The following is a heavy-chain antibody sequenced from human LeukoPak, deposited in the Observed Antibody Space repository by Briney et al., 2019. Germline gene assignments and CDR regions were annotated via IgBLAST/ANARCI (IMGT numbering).Heavy chain of an antibody. D-gene: IGHD5-12*01. CDR2: IKQDGSEK. CDR3: SGYSGYDFRAFDI. V-gene: IGHV3-7*01. Sequence: GRSLRLSCAASGFTFSSYWMSWVRQAPGKGLEWVANIKQDGSEKYYVDSVKGRFTISRDNAKNSLYLQMNSLRAEDTAVYYCSGYSGYDFRAFDIWGQGTMVTVSS. CDR1: GFTFSSYW. J-gene: IGHJ3*02.